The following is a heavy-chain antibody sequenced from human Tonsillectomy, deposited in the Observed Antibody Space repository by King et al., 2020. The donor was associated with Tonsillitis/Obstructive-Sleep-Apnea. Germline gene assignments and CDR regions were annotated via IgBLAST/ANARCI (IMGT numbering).Heavy chain of an antibody. D-gene: IGHD1-26*01. Sequence: VQLVESGGGVVQPGRSLRLSCAASGFTFSNYGMHWVRQAPGKGLEWVAVISYDGSNKYYADSVKGRFTISRDNSKNTLYLQMSSLRAEDTAVYYCAKGPWGGKDPQALDYWGQGTLVTVSS. J-gene: IGHJ4*02. CDR2: ISYDGSNK. CDR1: GFTFSNYG. V-gene: IGHV3-30*18. CDR3: AKGPWGGKDPQALDY.